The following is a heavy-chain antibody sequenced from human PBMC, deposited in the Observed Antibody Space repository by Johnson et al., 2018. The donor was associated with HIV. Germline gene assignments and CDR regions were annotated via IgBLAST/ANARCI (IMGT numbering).Heavy chain of an antibody. D-gene: IGHD4-23*01. J-gene: IGHJ3*02. CDR1: GFTFSSYA. CDR2: LSSNGGST. CDR3: SKHGYGGNVFDAFDI. Sequence: QMLLVESGGGLVQPGGSLRLSCAASGFTFSSYAMHWVRQAPGQGLEYVSALSSNGGSTYYANSVKGRFTISSDNSKNTLYLQMNSLRAEDTAVYYCSKHGYGGNVFDAFDIWGQGTLVTVSS. V-gene: IGHV3-64*04.